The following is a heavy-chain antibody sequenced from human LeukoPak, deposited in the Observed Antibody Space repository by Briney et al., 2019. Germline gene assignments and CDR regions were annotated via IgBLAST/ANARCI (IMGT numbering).Heavy chain of an antibody. J-gene: IGHJ4*02. CDR1: GGSTSSYY. CDR3: ARGRYYDNSGYHD. CDR2: IYYSGST. V-gene: IGHV4-59*01. Sequence: SETLSLTCTVSGGSTSSYYWSWIRQPPGKGLEWIGYIYYSGSTNYNPSLKSRVIISVDTSKNQFSLKLSSVTAADTAVYYCARGRYYDNSGYHDWGQETLVTVS. D-gene: IGHD3-22*01.